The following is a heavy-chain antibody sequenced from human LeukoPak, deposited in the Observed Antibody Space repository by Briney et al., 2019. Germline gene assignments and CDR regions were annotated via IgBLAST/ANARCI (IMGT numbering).Heavy chain of an antibody. D-gene: IGHD4-17*01. V-gene: IGHV3-53*01. Sequence: TISRDNSRNTLYLQMNSLRAEDTAVYYCAGSGDYPARIDYWGQGTLVTVSS. J-gene: IGHJ4*02. CDR3: AGSGDYPARIDY.